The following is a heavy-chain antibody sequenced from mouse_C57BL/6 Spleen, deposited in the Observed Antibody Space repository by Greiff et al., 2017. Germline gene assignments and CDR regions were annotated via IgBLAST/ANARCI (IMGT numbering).Heavy chain of an antibody. CDR1: GFTFSSYG. V-gene: IGHV5-6*01. D-gene: IGHD2-3*01. CDR3: ARLDGYYFDY. J-gene: IGHJ2*01. Sequence: EVKLVESGGDLVKPGGSLKLSCTASGFTFSSYGMSWVRQTPDKRLEWVATIISGGSYTYYPDSVKGRFTISRDNAKNTLYLQLSSLKSEDTAMYYCARLDGYYFDYWGQGTTLTVSS. CDR2: IISGGSYT.